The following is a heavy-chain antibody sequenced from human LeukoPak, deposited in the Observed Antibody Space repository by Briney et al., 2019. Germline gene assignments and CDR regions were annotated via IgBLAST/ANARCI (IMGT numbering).Heavy chain of an antibody. CDR1: ILTFSNAQ. V-gene: IGHV3-15*01. Sequence: GGSLRLSCAASILTFSNAQMTWVRQAPGKGLEWVGRIKSKTEGEITDYAAPVKGRFTISRDDSKNTLYLQMNSLKTEDTAVYYCLGDDSSGYSIDYWGQGALVTVSS. D-gene: IGHD3-22*01. J-gene: IGHJ4*02. CDR2: IKSKTEGEIT. CDR3: LGDDSSGYSIDY.